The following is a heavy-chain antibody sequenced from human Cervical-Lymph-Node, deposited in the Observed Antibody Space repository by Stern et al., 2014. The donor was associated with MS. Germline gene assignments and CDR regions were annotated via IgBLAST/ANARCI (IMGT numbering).Heavy chain of an antibody. CDR3: AIFHPPR. V-gene: IGHV1-69*01. J-gene: IGHJ3*01. CDR1: GGTFSNYA. CDR2: IIPKYGTP. Sequence: QVQLVQSGAEMKKPGSSVKVSCKASGGTFSNYAFNWVRQPPGQGLEWMGLIIPKYGTPNYAQKFQGRVTIVADESTVYMELTSLRSEDAAVYYCAIFHPPRWGQGTMVTVSS.